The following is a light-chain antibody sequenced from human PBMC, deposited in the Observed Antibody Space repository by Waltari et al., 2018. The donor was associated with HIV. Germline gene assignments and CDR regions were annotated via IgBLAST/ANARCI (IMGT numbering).Light chain of an antibody. Sequence: SSEVTQDPTVSVALGQTVRITCQGDSLRKYFPSWYQQKTGQAPVLVIYGENNRPSVMPDRFSGSTSGNTASLIITGAHAEEEAEYYCNSRDSSGNRLVVFGGGTKLTVL. J-gene: IGLJ2*01. CDR2: GEN. V-gene: IGLV3-19*01. CDR3: NSRDSSGNRLVV. CDR1: SLRKYF.